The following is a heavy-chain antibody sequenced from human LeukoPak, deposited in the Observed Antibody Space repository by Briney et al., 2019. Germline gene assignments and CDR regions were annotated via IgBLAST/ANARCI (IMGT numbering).Heavy chain of an antibody. D-gene: IGHD3-22*01. CDR3: AKDRADSITMIVVLEAFDI. J-gene: IGHJ3*02. Sequence: SETLSLTCAVYGGSFSNYYWSWIRQPPGKGLEWIGEINHSGSTNYNPSLKSRVTISVDTSKKQFSLKLSSVTAADTAVYYCAKDRADSITMIVVLEAFDIWGQGTMVTVSS. CDR2: INHSGST. V-gene: IGHV4-34*01. CDR1: GGSFSNYY.